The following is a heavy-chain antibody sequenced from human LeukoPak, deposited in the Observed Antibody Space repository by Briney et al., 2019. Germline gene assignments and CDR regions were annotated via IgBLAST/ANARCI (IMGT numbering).Heavy chain of an antibody. V-gene: IGHV1-24*01. CDR3: ARDLGTVTTFDY. CDR2: FDPEDGET. J-gene: IGHJ4*02. D-gene: IGHD4-17*01. CDR1: GYTLTELS. Sequence: ASVKVSCKVSGYTLTELSMHWVRQAPGKGLEWMGGFDPEDGETIYAQKFQGGVTMTEDTSTDTAYMELSSLRSEDTAVYYCARDLGTVTTFDYWGQGTLVTVSS.